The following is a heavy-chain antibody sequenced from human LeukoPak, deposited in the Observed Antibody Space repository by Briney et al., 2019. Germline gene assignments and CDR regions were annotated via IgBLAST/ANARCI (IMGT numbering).Heavy chain of an antibody. CDR3: AREQSYYDSSGLYYYYMDV. D-gene: IGHD3-22*01. CDR1: GFTFSSYG. J-gene: IGHJ6*03. Sequence: GGSLRLSCAASGFTFSSYGMHWVRQAPGKGLEWVAFIRYDGSNKYYADSVKGRFTISRDNSKNTLYLQMNSLRAEDTAVYYCAREQSYYDSSGLYYYYMDVWGKGTTVTISS. V-gene: IGHV3-30*02. CDR2: IRYDGSNK.